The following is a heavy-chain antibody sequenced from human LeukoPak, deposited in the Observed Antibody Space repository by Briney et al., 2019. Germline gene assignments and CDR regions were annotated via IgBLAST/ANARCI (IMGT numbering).Heavy chain of an antibody. D-gene: IGHD5-18*01. J-gene: IGHJ4*02. Sequence: TSETLSLTCTVSGGPISSYYWSWIRQPPGKGLEWIGYIYYSGSTNYNPSLKGRVTISVDTSKNQFSLKLSSVTAADTAVYYCATGGYSYGVYYFGYWGQGTLVTVSS. V-gene: IGHV4-59*01. CDR1: GGPISSYY. CDR3: ATGGYSYGVYYFGY. CDR2: IYYSGST.